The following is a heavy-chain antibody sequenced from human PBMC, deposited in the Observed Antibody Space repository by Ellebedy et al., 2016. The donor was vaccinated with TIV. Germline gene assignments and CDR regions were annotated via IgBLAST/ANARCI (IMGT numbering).Heavy chain of an antibody. D-gene: IGHD6-13*01. CDR3: ARGVIAARYNWFDP. CDR2: VNHSGST. CDR1: GGSFSGYD. V-gene: IGHV4-34*01. Sequence: SETLSLTCAVYGGSFSGYDWTRIRQPPGKGLEWIGEVNHSGSTNYNPSLKSRVTISVDTSKNQFSLKLSSVTAADTAVYYCARGVIAARYNWFDPWGQGTLVTVSS. J-gene: IGHJ5*02.